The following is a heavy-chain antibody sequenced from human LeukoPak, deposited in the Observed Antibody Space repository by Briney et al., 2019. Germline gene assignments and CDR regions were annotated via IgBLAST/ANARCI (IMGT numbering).Heavy chain of an antibody. Sequence: PGGSLRLSCAASGFTFSDYYMSWIRQAPGKGLEWVSYISSSGSTIYYADSVKGRFTISRDNAKNSLYLQMNSLRAEDTAVYYCARGVTVVTPTWAFDIWGQGTMVTVSS. CDR1: GFTFSDYY. D-gene: IGHD4-23*01. CDR3: ARGVTVVTPTWAFDI. V-gene: IGHV3-11*01. CDR2: ISSSGSTI. J-gene: IGHJ3*02.